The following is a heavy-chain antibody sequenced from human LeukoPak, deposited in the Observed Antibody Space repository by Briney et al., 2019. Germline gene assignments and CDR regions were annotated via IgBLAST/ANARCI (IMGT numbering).Heavy chain of an antibody. CDR3: ARGGFDIVVVPAANGDNWFDP. Sequence: SETLSLTCAVSGGSISSSNWWSWVRQPPGKGLEWIGKTFHSGSTNYNPSLKSRVTISVDKSKNQFSLKLSSVTAADTAVYYCARGGFDIVVVPAANGDNWFDPWGQGTLVTVSS. CDR1: GGSISSSNW. J-gene: IGHJ5*02. D-gene: IGHD2-2*01. CDR2: TFHSGST. V-gene: IGHV4-4*02.